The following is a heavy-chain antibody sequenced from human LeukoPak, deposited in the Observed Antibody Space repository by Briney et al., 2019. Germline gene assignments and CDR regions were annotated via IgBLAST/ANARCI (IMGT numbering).Heavy chain of an antibody. CDR3: ARVSDIVVVPAVIPFDY. CDR1: GYSFTTLG. CDR2: ITAYNGNT. D-gene: IGHD2-2*01. J-gene: IGHJ4*02. Sequence: ASVKVSCKASGYSFTTLGISWVRQAPGQGLEWVGWITAYNGNTNYAQKLQDRVTLTTDTSTSTAYMELRSLRSDDTAVYYCARVSDIVVVPAVIPFDYWGQGTLVTVSS. V-gene: IGHV1-18*01.